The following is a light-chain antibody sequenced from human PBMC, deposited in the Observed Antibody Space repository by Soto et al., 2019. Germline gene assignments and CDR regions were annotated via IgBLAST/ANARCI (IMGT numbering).Light chain of an antibody. CDR1: STDVGGYNY. CDR3: SSYTSSSTYV. CDR2: EVS. J-gene: IGLJ1*01. V-gene: IGLV2-14*01. Sequence: QSVLTQPASVSGSPGQSSTISCTGTSTDVGGYNYVSWYQQHPGKAPKLIIYEVSNRPSGASNRFSGSKSGNTASLTISGLQAEDEADYYCSSYTSSSTYVFGTGTKVTVL.